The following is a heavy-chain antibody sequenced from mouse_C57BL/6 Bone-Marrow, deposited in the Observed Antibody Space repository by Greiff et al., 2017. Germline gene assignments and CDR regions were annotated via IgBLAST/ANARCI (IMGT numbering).Heavy chain of an antibody. V-gene: IGHV1-55*01. D-gene: IGHD2-5*01. Sequence: VKLQQPGAELVKPGASVKMSCKASGYTFTSYWITWVKQRPGQGLEWIGDIYPGSGSTNYNEKFKSKATLTVDTSSSTAYMQLSSLTSENSAVYYCARRDYSNYGDYWGQGTTLTVSS. CDR3: ARRDYSNYGDY. CDR2: IYPGSGST. J-gene: IGHJ2*01. CDR1: GYTFTSYW.